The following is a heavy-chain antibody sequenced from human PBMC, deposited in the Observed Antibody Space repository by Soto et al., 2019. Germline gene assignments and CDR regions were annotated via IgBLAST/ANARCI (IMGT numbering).Heavy chain of an antibody. CDR1: GFTFSGYS. V-gene: IGHV3-48*01. J-gene: IGHJ4*02. CDR3: ARDRAEDY. CDR2: ISGTSSTI. Sequence: EVQLVESGGGLVQPGGSLRLSCAASGFTFSGYSLNWVRQAPGKGLEWVSYISGTSSTIYYADSVEGRFTISRDNAKNALYLQMDGLRAEDTAVYYCARDRAEDYWGQGTLVTVPS.